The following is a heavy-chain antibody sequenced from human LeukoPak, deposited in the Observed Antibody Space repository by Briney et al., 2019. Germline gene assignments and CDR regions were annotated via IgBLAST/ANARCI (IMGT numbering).Heavy chain of an antibody. CDR1: GFTFSDYY. J-gene: IGHJ4*02. CDR3: ARGLVITDIDY. D-gene: IGHD3-9*01. V-gene: IGHV3-74*01. Sequence: GGSLRLSCAASGFTFSDYYMSWIRQAPGKGLVWVSRINSDGSSTSYADSVKGRFTISRDNAKNTLYLQMNSLRAEDTAVYYCARGLVITDIDYWGQGTLVTVSS. CDR2: INSDGSST.